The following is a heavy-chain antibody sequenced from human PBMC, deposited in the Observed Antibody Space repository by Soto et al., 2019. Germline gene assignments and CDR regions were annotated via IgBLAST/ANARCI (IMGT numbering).Heavy chain of an antibody. V-gene: IGHV4-30-4*01. D-gene: IGHD2-8*01. CDR2: IYYSGST. J-gene: IGHJ5*02. CDR3: ARDRYCTNGVCPWGNWFDP. CDR1: GGSISSGDYY. Sequence: QVQLQESGPGLVKPSQTLSLTCTVSGGSISSGDYYWSWIRQPPGKGLEWIGYIYYSGSTYYNPSIKGRVTISVDTYKNQFSLKLSSVTAADTAVYYCARDRYCTNGVCPWGNWFDPWGQGTLVTVSS.